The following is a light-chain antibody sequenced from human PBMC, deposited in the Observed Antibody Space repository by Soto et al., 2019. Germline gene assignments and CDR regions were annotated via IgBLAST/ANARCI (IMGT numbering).Light chain of an antibody. Sequence: EIVLTQSPGTLSLSPGERATLSCRASQSVSSSYLAWYQQKPGQAPRLLMYATSRRATGIPDRFSGSGSGTDFTLTISRLEPEDFAVYYCQRYGSSVTWTFGQGTKVDNK. V-gene: IGKV3-20*01. J-gene: IGKJ1*01. CDR2: ATS. CDR1: QSVSSSY. CDR3: QRYGSSVTWT.